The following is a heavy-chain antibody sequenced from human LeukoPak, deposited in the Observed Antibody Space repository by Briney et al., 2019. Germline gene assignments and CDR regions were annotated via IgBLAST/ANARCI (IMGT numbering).Heavy chain of an antibody. V-gene: IGHV1-2*02. CDR1: GYTFTGYY. D-gene: IGHD2-2*01. CDR3: ARGIELRAAAFDI. Sequence: GASVKVSCKASGYTFTGYYMHWVRQAPGQGLEWMGWISPNSGGTNYAQKFQGRVTMTRDTSISTAYMELSRLRSDDTAVYYCARGIELRAAAFDIWGQGTMVTVSS. CDR2: ISPNSGGT. J-gene: IGHJ3*02.